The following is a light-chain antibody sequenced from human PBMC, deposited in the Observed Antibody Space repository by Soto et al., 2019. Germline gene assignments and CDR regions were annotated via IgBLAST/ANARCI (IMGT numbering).Light chain of an antibody. J-gene: IGKJ2*01. Sequence: EIVMTQSPATLSVSPGERATLSCRASRSVSSNLAWYQQKPGQAPRPLLYGASTRATGIPARFSGIGSGTEFTLTISSLQPEDFAIYYCHQYNTWPPYTFGQGTKLQIK. V-gene: IGKV3-15*01. CDR1: RSVSSN. CDR3: HQYNTWPPYT. CDR2: GAS.